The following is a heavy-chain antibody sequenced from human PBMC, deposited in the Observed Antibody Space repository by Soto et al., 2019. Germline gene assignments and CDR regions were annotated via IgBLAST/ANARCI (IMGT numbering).Heavy chain of an antibody. CDR2: IHYSGTT. D-gene: IGHD2-8*01. J-gene: IGHJ4*02. V-gene: IGHV4-59*01. CDR3: ARYNSYAIDY. CDR1: GTSISSYY. Sequence: SDTLSLTCTVSGTSISSYYWSWIRQPPGKGLEWIANIHYSGTTNYTPSLASRVTLSVDTSKNQFSLKMTSVTAADRAMYFCARYNSYAIDYWGRGTLVTVSS.